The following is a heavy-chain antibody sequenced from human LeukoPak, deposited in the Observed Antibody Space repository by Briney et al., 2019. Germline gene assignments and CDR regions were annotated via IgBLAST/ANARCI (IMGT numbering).Heavy chain of an antibody. D-gene: IGHD3-22*01. CDR3: AKPLVTYYYDSSGYYAFGY. Sequence: SVKVSCNASGGTFSSYAISWVRQAPGQGLEWMGRIIPILGIANYAQKFQGRVTITADKSTSTAYMELSSLRSEDTAVYYCAKPLVTYYYDSSGYYAFGYWGQGTLVTVSS. CDR1: GGTFSSYA. CDR2: IIPILGIA. J-gene: IGHJ4*02. V-gene: IGHV1-69*04.